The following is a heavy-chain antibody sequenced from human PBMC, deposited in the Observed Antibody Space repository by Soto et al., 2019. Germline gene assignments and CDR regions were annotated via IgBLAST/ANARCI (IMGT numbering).Heavy chain of an antibody. D-gene: IGHD6-6*01. V-gene: IGHV4-34*01. CDR2: INHGGST. J-gene: IGHJ4*02. CDR3: AMTGFQLVHDLHTRVRFDY. CDR1: GGSFSGYY. Sequence: QVQLQQWGAGLLKPSETLSLTCAVYGGSFSGYYWSWIRQPPGKGLEWIGEINHGGSTNYNPSLNSRVTISVDTAKNQFSLKLSSVTAADTAVYYCAMTGFQLVHDLHTRVRFDYWGQGTLVTVSS.